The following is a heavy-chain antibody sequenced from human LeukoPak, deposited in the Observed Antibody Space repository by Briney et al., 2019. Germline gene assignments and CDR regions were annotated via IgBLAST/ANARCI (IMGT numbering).Heavy chain of an antibody. CDR2: IYYSGST. J-gene: IGHJ6*02. V-gene: IGHV4-61*01. CDR3: AREREYYDFWSGYWVDYYYGMDV. CDR1: GGSVSSGSYY. Sequence: SETLSLTCTVSGGSVSSGSYYWRWIRQPPGKGLEWIGYIYYSGSTNYNPSLKSRVTISVDTSKNQFSLKLSSVTAADTAVYYCAREREYYDFWSGYWVDYYYGMDVWGQGTTVTVSS. D-gene: IGHD3-3*01.